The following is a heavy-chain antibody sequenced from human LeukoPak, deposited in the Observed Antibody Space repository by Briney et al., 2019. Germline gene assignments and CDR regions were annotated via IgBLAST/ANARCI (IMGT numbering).Heavy chain of an antibody. J-gene: IGHJ4*02. CDR2: IYHTGHT. V-gene: IGHV4-59*08. D-gene: IGHD2-15*01. CDR3: ARHPFATPFDS. CDR1: GGSISGNY. Sequence: SETLSLTCTVSGGSISGNYWSWIRLPPGEGLEWLGYIYHTGHTHYNPSLKNRVTMSMDTSKSQVSLKMNSVTAADTAVYYCARHPFATPFDSWGQGILVTVSS.